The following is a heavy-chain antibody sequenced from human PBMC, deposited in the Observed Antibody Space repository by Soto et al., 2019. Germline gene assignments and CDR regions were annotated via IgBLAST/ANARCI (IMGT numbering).Heavy chain of an antibody. CDR2: IIPIFGTA. J-gene: IGHJ5*02. CDR3: ASAYYYGSGSYYSWFDP. Sequence: SVKVSCKASGGTFSSYSISWVLQAPGQGLEWMGGIIPIFGTANYAQKFQGRVTITADESTSTAYMGLSSLRSEDTAVYYCASAYYYGSGSYYSWFDPWGQGTLVTVSS. D-gene: IGHD3-10*01. CDR1: GGTFSSYS. V-gene: IGHV1-69*13.